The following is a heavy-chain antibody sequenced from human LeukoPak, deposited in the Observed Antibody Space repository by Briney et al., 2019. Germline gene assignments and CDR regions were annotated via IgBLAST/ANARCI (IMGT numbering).Heavy chain of an antibody. V-gene: IGHV1-69*13. CDR2: IIPIFGTT. CDR3: ASSPYYYDSSGYYHFDC. Sequence: SVKVSCKASGGTFSSYAISWVRQAPGQGLEWVGGIIPIFGTTNYAQKFQDRVTITADESTSTAYMELSSLRSEDTAVYYCASSPYYYDSSGYYHFDCWGQGTLVTVSS. J-gene: IGHJ4*02. D-gene: IGHD3-22*01. CDR1: GGTFSSYA.